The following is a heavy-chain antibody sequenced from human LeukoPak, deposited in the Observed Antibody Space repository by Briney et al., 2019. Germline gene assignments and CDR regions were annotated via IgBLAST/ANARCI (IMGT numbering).Heavy chain of an antibody. Sequence: GGSLRLSCTASGFTFNRNSMHWVRQAPGKGLEWVSYISTSRSTIYYADSVKGRFTISRDNAKNSLYLQMNSLRAEVTALYYCARTRGYDRGAFDYWGQGTLVTVSS. J-gene: IGHJ4*02. CDR2: ISTSRSTI. CDR3: ARTRGYDRGAFDY. V-gene: IGHV3-48*04. CDR1: GFTFNRNS. D-gene: IGHD5-12*01.